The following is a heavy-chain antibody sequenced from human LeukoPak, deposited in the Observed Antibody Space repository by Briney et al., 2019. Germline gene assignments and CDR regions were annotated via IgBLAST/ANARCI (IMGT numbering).Heavy chain of an antibody. J-gene: IGHJ4*02. CDR1: DFSFITYA. Sequence: GGSLRLSCAGSDFSFITYAMSWVRQAPGKGLEWVSTITGRGDATYYADSVKGRFTISRDNSKNTLYLQMNSLRAEDTAVYYCARGASLASSWFFDYWGQGTLVTVSS. V-gene: IGHV3-23*01. CDR3: ARGASLASSWFFDY. D-gene: IGHD6-13*01. CDR2: ITGRGDAT.